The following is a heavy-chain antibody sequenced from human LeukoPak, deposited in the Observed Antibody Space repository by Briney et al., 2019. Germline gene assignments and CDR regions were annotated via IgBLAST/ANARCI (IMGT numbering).Heavy chain of an antibody. CDR3: ARLQPDIVVVPAAGDY. D-gene: IGHD2-2*01. CDR1: GYSISSGYY. CDR2: FYHSGST. V-gene: IGHV4-38-2*01. Sequence: SETLSLTCAVSGYSISSGYYWGWIRQPPGKGLEWIGSFYHSGSTYYNPSLKSRVTISVDTSKNQFSLKLSSVTAADTAVYYCARLQPDIVVVPAAGDYWGQGTLVTVSS. J-gene: IGHJ4*02.